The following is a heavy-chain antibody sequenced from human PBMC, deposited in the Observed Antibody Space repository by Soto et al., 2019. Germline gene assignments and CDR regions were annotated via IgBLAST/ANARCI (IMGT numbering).Heavy chain of an antibody. CDR2: ISGSGGST. D-gene: IGHD4-17*01. V-gene: IGHV3-23*01. J-gene: IGHJ1*01. CDR1: GFTFSSYA. CDR3: AKDSHDYGAVQH. Sequence: EVQLLESGGGLVQPGGSLRLSCAASGFTFSSYAMSWVRQAPGKGLEWVSTISGSGGSTNYADSLKGRFTISRDNSKNTLSLQMNSLRAEDTAVYYCAKDSHDYGAVQHWGQGTLVTVSS.